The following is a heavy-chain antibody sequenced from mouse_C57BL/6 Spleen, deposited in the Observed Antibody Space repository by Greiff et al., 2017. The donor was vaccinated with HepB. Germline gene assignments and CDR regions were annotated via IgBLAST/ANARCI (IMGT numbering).Heavy chain of an antibody. CDR2: ISYDGSN. Sequence: EVKLMESGPGLVKPSQSLSLTCSVTGYSITSGYYWNWIRQFPGNKLEWMGYISYDGSNNYNPSLKNRISITRDTSKNQFFLKLNSVTTEDTATYYCARDRGNYGNFFFDYWGQGTTLTVSS. D-gene: IGHD2-1*01. CDR1: GYSITSGYY. J-gene: IGHJ2*01. CDR3: ARDRGNYGNFFFDY. V-gene: IGHV3-6*01.